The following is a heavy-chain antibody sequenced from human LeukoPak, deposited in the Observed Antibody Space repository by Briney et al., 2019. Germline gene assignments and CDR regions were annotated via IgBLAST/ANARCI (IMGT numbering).Heavy chain of an antibody. CDR1: GGSVNSGSYY. CDR3: ARLVAGSYFDY. V-gene: IGHV4-61*01. J-gene: IGHJ4*02. Sequence: PSETLSLTCTVSGGSVNSGSYYWNWIRQPPGKGLEWIGYIYYSGSTNYNPSLKSRVTISVDTSKNQFSLKLSSVTAADTAVYYCARLVAGSYFDYRGQGTLVTVSS. D-gene: IGHD6-19*01. CDR2: IYYSGST.